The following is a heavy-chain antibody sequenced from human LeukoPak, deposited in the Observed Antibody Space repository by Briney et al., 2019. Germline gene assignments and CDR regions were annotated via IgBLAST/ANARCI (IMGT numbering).Heavy chain of an antibody. CDR3: ARDVLTATFDI. V-gene: IGHV7-4-1*02. CDR2: INTNTGNP. D-gene: IGHD2-21*02. J-gene: IGHJ3*02. Sequence: ASVKVSCKAFGYSFIRHHIHWVRQAPGQGLEWMGWINTNTGNPSYVQGFTGRFVFSLDTSVSTAYLQISSLEAEDTAVYYCARDVLTATFDIWGQGTMVTVSS. CDR1: GYSFIRHH.